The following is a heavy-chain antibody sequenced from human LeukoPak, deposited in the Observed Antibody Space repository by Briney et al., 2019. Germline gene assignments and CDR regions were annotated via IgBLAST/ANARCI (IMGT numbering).Heavy chain of an antibody. D-gene: IGHD2-2*01. J-gene: IGHJ3*01. CDR1: GFTVSGNY. V-gene: IGHV3-66*02. CDR2: IYSGGDT. CDR3: ATRYCSGTSCFRGAFDV. Sequence: PGGSLRLSCAASGFTVSGNYMSWVRQAPGKGLKWVSLIYSGGDTYYADSVKGRFTISRDNSQNTLYLQMNNLRPDDTAVYYCATRYCSGTSCFRGAFDVWGQGTMVTVSS.